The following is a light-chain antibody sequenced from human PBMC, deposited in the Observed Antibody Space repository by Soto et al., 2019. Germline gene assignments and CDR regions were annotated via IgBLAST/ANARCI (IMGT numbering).Light chain of an antibody. J-gene: IGKJ1*01. CDR3: QHYNDYLTWT. CDR1: QSISKW. V-gene: IGKV1-5*01. Sequence: DIQMTQSPSTLSASVGDRVTITCRASQSISKWLAWYQQKPGKAHKVLIFGASILKSGVPSRFSGIGSWTEFTLTISSLQPDDFAPYYCQHYNDYLTWTFGQGTKVEIK. CDR2: GAS.